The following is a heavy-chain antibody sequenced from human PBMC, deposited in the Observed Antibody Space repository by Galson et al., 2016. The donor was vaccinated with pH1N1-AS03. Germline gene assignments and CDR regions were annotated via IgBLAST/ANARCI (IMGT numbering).Heavy chain of an antibody. V-gene: IGHV3-74*01. J-gene: IGHJ3*01. CDR2: INNEGTST. Sequence: SLRLSCAASGFTFTTYWMHWVRQAPGGGLVWVSSINNEGTSTRGTDSVKGRFFISRDNAKNTVYLQMNSLRAEDTAVYYCGRQDSSGYFHGLDVWGRGTTVTVSS. CDR3: GRQDSSGYFHGLDV. CDR1: GFTFTTYW. D-gene: IGHD5-18*01.